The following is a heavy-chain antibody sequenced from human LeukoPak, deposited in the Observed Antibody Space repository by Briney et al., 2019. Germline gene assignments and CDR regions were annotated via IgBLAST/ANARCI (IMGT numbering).Heavy chain of an antibody. Sequence: GGSLRLSCAASGFTVSSNYMSWVRQAPGKGLEWVSVIYSGGSGSTYYADSVKGRFTISRDNSKNTLYLQMNSLRAEDTAVYYCATLPDYFDYWGQRTLVTVSS. V-gene: IGHV3-66*01. CDR2: IYSGGSGST. CDR1: GFTVSSNY. CDR3: ATLPDYFDY. J-gene: IGHJ4*02.